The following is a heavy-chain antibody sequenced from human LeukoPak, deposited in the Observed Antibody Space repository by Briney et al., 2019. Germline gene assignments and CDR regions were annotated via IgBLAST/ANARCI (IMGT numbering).Heavy chain of an antibody. Sequence: ASVKLSCNASGYIFTSFGISWVRRALGQGLEWMRWISAYNVNTNYAPKIQGRVTKTTDQSTSTAYMELSRLRSDDTAVYYCAIVRDGYNDSYDMWGQGRMVTVPS. V-gene: IGHV1-18*01. CDR1: GYIFTSFG. D-gene: IGHD5-24*01. CDR2: ISAYNVNT. J-gene: IGHJ3*02. CDR3: AIVRDGYNDSYDM.